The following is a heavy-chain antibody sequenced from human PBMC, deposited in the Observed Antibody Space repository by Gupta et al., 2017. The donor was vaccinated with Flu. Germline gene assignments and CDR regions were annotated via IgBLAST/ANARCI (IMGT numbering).Heavy chain of an antibody. J-gene: IGHJ4*02. CDR2: ISRNSDAT. V-gene: IGHV3-9*01. D-gene: IGHD1-26*01. Sequence: DVYSIHWVRQSPEQGLEWVSGISRNSDATRHADSVKGRLTVSRDNAKNSVFLEMNSLRADDTALYFCAKDRSPFLVRATSRLAFWGPGTRVT. CDR1: DVYS. CDR3: AKDRSPFLVRATSRLAF.